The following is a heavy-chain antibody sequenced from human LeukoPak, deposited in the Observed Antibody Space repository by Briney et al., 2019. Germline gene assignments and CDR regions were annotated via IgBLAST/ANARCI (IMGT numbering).Heavy chain of an antibody. CDR1: GFTFSSYG. J-gene: IGHJ4*02. V-gene: IGHV3-33*03. CDR2: IWYDGSNK. D-gene: IGHD1-14*01. Sequence: PGRSLRLSCAASGFTFSSYGMHWVRQAPGKGLEWVAVIWYDGSNKYYADSVKGRFTISRDNAKSSLYLQMNSLRAEDTAVYYCGRYLNYWGQGTLVTVSS. CDR3: GRYLNY.